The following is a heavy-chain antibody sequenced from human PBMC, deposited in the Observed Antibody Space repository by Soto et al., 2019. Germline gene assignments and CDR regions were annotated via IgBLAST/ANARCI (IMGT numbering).Heavy chain of an antibody. CDR3: ASYGRDSSGYYYFDY. Sequence: AGGSLRLSCAASGFTFSTSWTSWVRQAPGKGLEWVANIKQDATETYYVDSVRGRFTISRDNAQNSLSLQMNSLRAEDTAVYYCASYGRDSSGYYYFDYWGQGTLVTVSS. D-gene: IGHD3-22*01. CDR1: GFTFSTSW. CDR2: IKQDATET. V-gene: IGHV3-7*01. J-gene: IGHJ4*02.